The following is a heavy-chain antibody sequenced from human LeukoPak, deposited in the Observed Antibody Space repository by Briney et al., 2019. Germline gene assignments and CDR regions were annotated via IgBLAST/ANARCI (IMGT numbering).Heavy chain of an antibody. CDR2: IYYSGST. CDR3: ARHMVYDYVWGSYRPFDY. D-gene: IGHD3-16*02. V-gene: IGHV4-39*01. CDR1: GGSISSSSYY. J-gene: IGHJ4*02. Sequence: SETLSLTCTVSGGSISSSSYYWGWIRQPPGNGLEWIGSIYYSGSTYYNPSLKSRVTISVDTSKNQFSLKLSSVTAADTAVYYCARHMVYDYVWGSYRPFDYWGQGTLVTVSS.